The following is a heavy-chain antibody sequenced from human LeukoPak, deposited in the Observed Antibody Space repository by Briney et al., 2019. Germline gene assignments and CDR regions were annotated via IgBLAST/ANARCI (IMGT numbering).Heavy chain of an antibody. J-gene: IGHJ6*03. CDR2: ISDTGGTI. CDR1: GFTFDDYA. Sequence: PGGSLRLSCAAPGFTFDDYAMHWVRQAPGKGLEWVSYISDTGGTIYYADSVKGRFTISRDNAKNSLYLQMNSLRAEDTAVYYCARAHEYSSSWPTFYYYYYMDVWGKGTTVTISS. D-gene: IGHD6-13*01. CDR3: ARAHEYSSSWPTFYYYYYMDV. V-gene: IGHV3-48*03.